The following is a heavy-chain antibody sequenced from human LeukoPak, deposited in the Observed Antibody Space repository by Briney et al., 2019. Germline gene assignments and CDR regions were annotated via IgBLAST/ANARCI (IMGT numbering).Heavy chain of an antibody. V-gene: IGHV3-21*01. CDR2: ISSSSSYI. J-gene: IGHJ5*02. CDR3: ARDPTSSSWHIRRYNWFDP. Sequence: GGSLRLSCAASGFTFSSYSMNWVRQAAGKGLEWVSSISSSSSYIYYADSVKGRFTISRDNAKNSLYLQMNSLRAEDTAVYYCARDPTSSSWHIRRYNWFDPWGQGTLVTVSS. CDR1: GFTFSSYS. D-gene: IGHD6-13*01.